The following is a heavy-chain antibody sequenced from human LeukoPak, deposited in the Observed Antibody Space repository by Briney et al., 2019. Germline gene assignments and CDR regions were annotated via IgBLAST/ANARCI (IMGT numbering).Heavy chain of an antibody. CDR2: INSDGSST. CDR1: GFTFSSYW. J-gene: IGHJ1*01. Sequence: PGGSLRLSCAASGFTFSSYWMHWVRQAPGKGLVWVSRINSDGSSTTYADSVKGRFTISRDNAKNTLYLQMNSLRAEDTAVYYCAKVARGQQQTYFQHWGQGTLVTVSS. D-gene: IGHD6-13*01. V-gene: IGHV3-74*01. CDR3: AKVARGQQQTYFQH.